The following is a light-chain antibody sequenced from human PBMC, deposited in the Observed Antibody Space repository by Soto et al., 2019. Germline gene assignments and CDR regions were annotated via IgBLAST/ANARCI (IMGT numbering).Light chain of an antibody. J-gene: IGLJ1*01. V-gene: IGLV2-14*01. CDR3: RAYTDRRTYD. Sequence: QSALTLPASVSGSPGQSITISCTGTSSDVGAYNFVSWHRHHSGNAPKLMIYNVYDWPSGISYRFSGSKSSNTATLNTSGLHGEDEPDYYRRAYTDRRTYDIGAETKVT. CDR1: SSDVGAYNF. CDR2: NVY.